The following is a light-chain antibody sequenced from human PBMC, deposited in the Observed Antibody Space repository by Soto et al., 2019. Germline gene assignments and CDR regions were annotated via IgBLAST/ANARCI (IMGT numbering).Light chain of an antibody. V-gene: IGKV3-20*01. Sequence: ENVLTQSPGTLSLSPGERATRSCRASQSVSSRSLAWYQQKPGQAPRLLIYGASSRATGIPDRFSGSGSGTDFTLTISSLEPEDFAVYYCHQYSSSPLTFGGGTKVDIK. CDR1: QSVSSRS. J-gene: IGKJ4*01. CDR2: GAS. CDR3: HQYSSSPLT.